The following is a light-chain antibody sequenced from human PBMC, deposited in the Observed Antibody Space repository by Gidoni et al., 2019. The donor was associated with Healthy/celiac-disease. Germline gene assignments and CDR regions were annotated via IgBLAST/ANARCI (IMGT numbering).Light chain of an antibody. CDR3: QQSYSTPYT. V-gene: IGKV1-39*01. CDR1: PSISSY. CDR2: AAS. J-gene: IGKJ2*01. Sequence: DIHMTQSPSSLSASVGDRVTITCRASPSISSYLNWYQQKPGKAPKLLIYAASSLQSGVPSRFSGSGSGTDFTLTISSLQPEDFATYYCQQSYSTPYTFGQGTKLEIK.